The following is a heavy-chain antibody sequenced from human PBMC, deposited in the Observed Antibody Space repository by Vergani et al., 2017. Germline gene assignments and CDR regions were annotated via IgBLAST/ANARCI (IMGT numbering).Heavy chain of an antibody. Sequence: QVQLQESGPGLVKPSQTLSLTCTVSGGSISSGDYYWSWIRQPPGKGLEWIGYIYYSGSTYYNPSLKSRVTISVDPSKNQFSLKLSSVTAADTAVYYCARVYSSGWSDGEAEAFDVWGQGTMVTVSS. D-gene: IGHD6-19*01. J-gene: IGHJ3*01. CDR1: GGSISSGDYY. V-gene: IGHV4-30-4*01. CDR3: ARVYSSGWSDGEAEAFDV. CDR2: IYYSGST.